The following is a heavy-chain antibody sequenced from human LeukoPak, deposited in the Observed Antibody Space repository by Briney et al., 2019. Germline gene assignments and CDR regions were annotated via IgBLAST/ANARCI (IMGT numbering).Heavy chain of an antibody. V-gene: IGHV3-7*01. D-gene: IGHD2-2*01. CDR1: GFTFSSYW. Sequence: GGSLRLSCAASGFTFSSYWMSWVRQAPGKGLEWVANIKQDGSEKYYVDSVKGRFIISRDNAKNSLYLQMNSLRAEDTAVYYCARDGLYCSSTSCYGRYWGQGTLVTVSS. CDR3: ARDGLYCSSTSCYGRY. J-gene: IGHJ4*02. CDR2: IKQDGSEK.